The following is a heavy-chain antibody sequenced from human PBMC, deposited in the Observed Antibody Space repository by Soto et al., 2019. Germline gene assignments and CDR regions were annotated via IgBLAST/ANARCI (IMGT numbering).Heavy chain of an antibody. CDR2: ISSSGSTI. Sequence: GGSLRLSCAASGFTFSSYEMNWVRQAPGKGLEWVSYISSSGSTIYYADSVKGRFTISRDNAKNSLYLQMNSLRAEDTAVYYCARESVAFGEFIWGEGEFDIWGQGTTVTVTS. V-gene: IGHV3-48*03. J-gene: IGHJ3*02. D-gene: IGHD3-10*01. CDR1: GFTFSSYE. CDR3: ARESVAFGEFIWGEGEFDI.